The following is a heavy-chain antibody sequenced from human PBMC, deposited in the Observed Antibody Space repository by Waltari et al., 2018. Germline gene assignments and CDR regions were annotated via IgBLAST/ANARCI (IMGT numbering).Heavy chain of an antibody. CDR3: GKTRGGYARGIDY. Sequence: EVQVLESGGGLVQPGGSLRLSCAASGFTFSAYAMTWVRQAPGEGLGWVSGIEASGAYTYYADSVKGRFTISRDNSKSTVDLQMNSLRDDDTAIYYCGKTRGGYARGIDYWGQGTLVTVSS. J-gene: IGHJ4*02. D-gene: IGHD5-12*01. V-gene: IGHV3-23*01. CDR1: GFTFSAYA. CDR2: IEASGAYT.